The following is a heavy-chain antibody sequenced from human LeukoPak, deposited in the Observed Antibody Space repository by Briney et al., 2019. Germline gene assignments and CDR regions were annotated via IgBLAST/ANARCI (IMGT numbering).Heavy chain of an antibody. Sequence: SSETLSLTCTVSGGSISSSSYYWGWIRQPPGKGLEWIGSIYYSGSTYYNPSLKSRVTISVDTSKNQFSLKLSSVTAADTAVYYCARGIAAPRYYYYGMDVWGQGTTVTVSS. V-gene: IGHV4-39*07. CDR2: IYYSGST. J-gene: IGHJ6*02. CDR3: ARGIAAPRYYYYGMDV. CDR1: GGSISSSSYY. D-gene: IGHD6-13*01.